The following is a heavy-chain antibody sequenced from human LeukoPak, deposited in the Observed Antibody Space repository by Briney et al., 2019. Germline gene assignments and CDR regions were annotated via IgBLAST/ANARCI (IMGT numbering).Heavy chain of an antibody. V-gene: IGHV3-13*01. J-gene: IGHJ4*02. CDR2: IGTADDA. D-gene: IGHD4/OR15-4a*01. CDR1: GFTFSSHD. Sequence: PGGSLRLSCAASGFTFSSHDMRWVRQATGKGLEWVSAIGTADDAYYAGSVEGRFTISREDAWNSVYLQLNNLRVGDTAVYYCARDRPGAQGFDYWGQGTLVTVSS. CDR3: ARDRPGAQGFDY.